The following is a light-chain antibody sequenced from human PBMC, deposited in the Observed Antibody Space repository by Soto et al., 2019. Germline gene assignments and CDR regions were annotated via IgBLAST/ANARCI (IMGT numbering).Light chain of an antibody. Sequence: DIQMTQSPSSLSASVGDRVTITCRASQNIYMYLSWYQQKPGKAPKFLIYAASSLFSGVPSRFSGSGSGTAFTLTISNLQPEDFATYFCQQSYSSPPTFGQGTKVDIK. CDR1: QNIYMY. V-gene: IGKV1-39*01. CDR3: QQSYSSPPT. CDR2: AAS. J-gene: IGKJ1*01.